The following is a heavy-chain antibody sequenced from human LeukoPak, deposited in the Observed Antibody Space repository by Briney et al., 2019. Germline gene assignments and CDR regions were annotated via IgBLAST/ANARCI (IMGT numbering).Heavy chain of an antibody. CDR1: GYTFTGYY. J-gene: IGHJ5*02. D-gene: IGHD6-19*01. CDR2: IYPSGGDT. V-gene: IGHV1-46*01. CDR3: ARQRYSSGWYDWFDP. Sequence: ASVKVSCKASGYTFTGYYVHWVRQAPGQGLEWMGIIYPSGGDTTYAQKFQGRVTMTRDTSTSTVYMELSSLRSEDTAVYYCARQRYSSGWYDWFDPWGQGTLVTVSS.